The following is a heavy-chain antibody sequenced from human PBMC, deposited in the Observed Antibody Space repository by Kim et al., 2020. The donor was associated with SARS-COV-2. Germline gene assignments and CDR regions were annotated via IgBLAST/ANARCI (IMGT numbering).Heavy chain of an antibody. CDR3: ARDVSGSYLSWFDP. Sequence: TPPLKNRVTISVDTSKNQFSLKLSSVTAADTGVYYCARDVSGSYLSWFDPWGQGTLVTVSS. J-gene: IGHJ5*02. V-gene: IGHV4-59*01. D-gene: IGHD1-26*01.